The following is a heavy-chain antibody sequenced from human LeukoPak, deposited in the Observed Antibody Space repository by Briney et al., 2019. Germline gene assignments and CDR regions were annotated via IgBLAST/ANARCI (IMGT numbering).Heavy chain of an antibody. CDR1: RYTFTTYD. J-gene: IGHJ4*02. Sequence: ASVKVSCKASRYTFTTYDITWVRQATGQGLEWMGWMNPNSGDTAYAQKFQGRVAMTRDTSISTAYMELSSLRSEDTAVYYCARGLGDYYDTSGYYYAVPAHWGQGTLVTVSS. CDR3: ARGLGDYYDTSGYYYAVPAH. D-gene: IGHD3-22*01. V-gene: IGHV1-8*01. CDR2: MNPNSGDT.